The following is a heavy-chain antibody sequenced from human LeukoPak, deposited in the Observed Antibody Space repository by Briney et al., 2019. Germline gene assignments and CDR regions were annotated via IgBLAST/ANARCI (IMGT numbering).Heavy chain of an antibody. CDR2: PPLGGGT. Sequence: SETLSVTCSVSGASITDSGYYWRWVRQPPGRGLELIGFPPLGGGTYYSPSFRGQLTISQDTSKNHFSLSLTSVTAADTALYFCARGGPYGDPYTFWGQG. V-gene: IGHV4-30-4*01. CDR1: GASITDSGYY. J-gene: IGHJ4*02. D-gene: IGHD4-17*01. CDR3: ARGGPYGDPYTF.